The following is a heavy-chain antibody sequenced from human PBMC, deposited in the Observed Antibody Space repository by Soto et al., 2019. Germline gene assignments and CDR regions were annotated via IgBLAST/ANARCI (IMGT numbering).Heavy chain of an antibody. Sequence: GASVKVSCKASGYTFTGYYMHWVRQAPGQGLEWMGWINPNSGGTNYAQKFQGWVTMTRDTSISTAYMELSRLRSDDTAVYYCARGSIAARPGAFDIWGQGTVVTVSS. D-gene: IGHD6-6*01. CDR3: ARGSIAARPGAFDI. J-gene: IGHJ3*02. CDR1: GYTFTGYY. V-gene: IGHV1-2*04. CDR2: INPNSGGT.